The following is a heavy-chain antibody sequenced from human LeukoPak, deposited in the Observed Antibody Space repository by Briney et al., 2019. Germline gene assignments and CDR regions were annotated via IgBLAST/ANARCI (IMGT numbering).Heavy chain of an antibody. CDR1: GFTFSSYA. V-gene: IGHV3-23*01. CDR3: AKDQVGNDYVWGSLGY. J-gene: IGHJ4*02. CDR2: ISGSGGST. D-gene: IGHD3-16*01. Sequence: GGSLRLSCAASGFTFSSYAMSWVRQAPGKGLEWVSAISGSGGSTYYADSVKGRFTISRDNSKNTLYLQMNSLRAEDTAVYYCAKDQVGNDYVWGSLGYWGQGTLVTVSS.